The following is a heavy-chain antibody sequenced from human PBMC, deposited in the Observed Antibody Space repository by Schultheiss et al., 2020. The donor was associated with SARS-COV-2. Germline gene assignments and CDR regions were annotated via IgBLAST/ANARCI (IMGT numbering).Heavy chain of an antibody. J-gene: IGHJ4*02. Sequence: GGSLRLSCAASGFTFSSYAMSWVRQAPGKGLEWVAVISYDGSNKYYADSVKGRFTISRDNAKNSLYLQMNSLRAEDTAVYYCAREGITIFGVVTLDYWGQGTLVTVSS. CDR3: AREGITIFGVVTLDY. CDR2: ISYDGSNK. V-gene: IGHV3-30*03. CDR1: GFTFSSYA. D-gene: IGHD3-3*01.